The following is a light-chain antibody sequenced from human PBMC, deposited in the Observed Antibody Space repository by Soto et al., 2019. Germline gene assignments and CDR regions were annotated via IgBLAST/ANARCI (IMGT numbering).Light chain of an antibody. J-gene: IGKJ5*01. Sequence: EIVMTQSPATLSVSPGGRATLSCRASQRISDTLAWYQQKPGQAPRLLIHGASTRAPGFPARFSGSGSGTDFTLTISSLQSEDFAVYYCQQYDNWPPITFGQGTRLEIK. CDR1: QRISDT. CDR3: QQYDNWPPIT. V-gene: IGKV3-15*01. CDR2: GAS.